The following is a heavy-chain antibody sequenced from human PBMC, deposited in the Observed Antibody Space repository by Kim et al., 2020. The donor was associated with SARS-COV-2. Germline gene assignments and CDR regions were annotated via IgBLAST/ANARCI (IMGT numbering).Heavy chain of an antibody. D-gene: IGHD3-10*01. CDR3: ARDKGYGSGSPPSYYYYYYMDG. CDR1: GYTFTSYG. CDR2: ISAYNGNT. V-gene: IGHV1-18*01. J-gene: IGHJ6*03. Sequence: ASVKVSCKASGYTFTSYGISWVRQAPGQGLEWMGWISAYNGNTNYAQKLQGRVTMTTDTSTSTAYMELRSLRSDDTAVYYCARDKGYGSGSPPSYYYYYYMDGWGKGTTVTGYS.